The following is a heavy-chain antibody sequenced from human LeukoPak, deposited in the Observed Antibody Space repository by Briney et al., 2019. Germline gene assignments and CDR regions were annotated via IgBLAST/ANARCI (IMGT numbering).Heavy chain of an antibody. CDR3: ARARGSRYTWYLDY. CDR1: GGSISSSSYY. J-gene: IGHJ4*02. Sequence: SETLSLTCTVSGGSISSSSYYWSWIRQPPGKGLEWIGEINHSGSTNYNPSLKSRVTISVDTSKNQFSLKLSSVTAADTAVYYCARARGSRYTWYLDYWGQGTLVTVSS. D-gene: IGHD6-13*01. V-gene: IGHV4-39*07. CDR2: INHSGST.